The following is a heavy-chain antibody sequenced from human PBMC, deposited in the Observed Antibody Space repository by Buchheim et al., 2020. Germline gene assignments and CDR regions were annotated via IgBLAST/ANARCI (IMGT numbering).Heavy chain of an antibody. D-gene: IGHD6-6*01. CDR1: GGSFSGYY. CDR3: ARSSWDSSSSVDYFDY. CDR2: INHSGST. Sequence: QVQLQQWGAGLLKPSETLSLTCAVYGGSFSGYYWSWIRQPPGKGLEWIGEINHSGSTNYNPSLKSRVTISVDTSKNQLSLKLSSVTAADTAVYYCARSSWDSSSSVDYFDYWGQGTL. V-gene: IGHV4-34*01. J-gene: IGHJ4*02.